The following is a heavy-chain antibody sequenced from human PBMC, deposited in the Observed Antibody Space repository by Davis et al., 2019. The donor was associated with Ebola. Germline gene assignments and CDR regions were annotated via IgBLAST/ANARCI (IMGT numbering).Heavy chain of an antibody. D-gene: IGHD2-2*01. V-gene: IGHV4-39*01. CDR2: VYYSGTT. Sequence: PSETLSLTCTVSGGSISSSGYNWGWIRQPPGKGPEWIGSVYYSGTTYYNPSLKSRITISVDTSKNQLSLKLSSATAADTAVYYCARLSGTVVVPVTMSYYYGMDVWGQGTTVTVSS. CDR3: ARLSGTVVVPVTMSYYYGMDV. CDR1: GGSISSSGYN. J-gene: IGHJ6*02.